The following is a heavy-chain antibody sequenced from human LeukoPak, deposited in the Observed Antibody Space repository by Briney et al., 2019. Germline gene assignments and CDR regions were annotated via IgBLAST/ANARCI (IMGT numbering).Heavy chain of an antibody. CDR3: ARVVTTGSYFDY. J-gene: IGHJ4*02. Sequence: PSETLSLTCSVSGGSISSYYCSWIRQPPGKGLEWIAYIYYTGSTNYNPSLRSRVTISLDTSKNQFSLKLSSVTAADTAVFYCARVVTTGSYFDYWGQGTLVTVSS. CDR1: GGSISSYY. D-gene: IGHD4-17*01. CDR2: IYYTGST. V-gene: IGHV4-59*01.